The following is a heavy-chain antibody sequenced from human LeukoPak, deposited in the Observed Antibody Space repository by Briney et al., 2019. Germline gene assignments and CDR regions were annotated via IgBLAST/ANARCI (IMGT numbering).Heavy chain of an antibody. CDR2: INAGNGNT. D-gene: IGHD5-12*01. V-gene: IGHV1-3*01. CDR3: VKGSGYDSNFDY. CDR1: GYSFTNYA. J-gene: IGHJ4*02. Sequence: ASVKVSCKASGYSFTNYAMHWVRQAPGQRLEWMGWINAGNGNTKYSQKFQGRVTITRDTSASTGHMELSSLRSEDTAVYYCVKGSGYDSNFDYWGQGTLVTISS.